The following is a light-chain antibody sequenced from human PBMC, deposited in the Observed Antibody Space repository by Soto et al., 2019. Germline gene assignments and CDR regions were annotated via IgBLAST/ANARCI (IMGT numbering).Light chain of an antibody. Sequence: VLTQSPGTLSLSPGERGTLSCRASQSVTSSRLAWYQQKPGQAPRLLIYDASSRAAGIPDRFSAIGSGTDYTLTISRLEPEDFAVYYRQQYGSSPNTFGQGTRLEIK. J-gene: IGKJ5*01. CDR2: DAS. V-gene: IGKV3-20*01. CDR1: QSVTSSR. CDR3: QQYGSSPNT.